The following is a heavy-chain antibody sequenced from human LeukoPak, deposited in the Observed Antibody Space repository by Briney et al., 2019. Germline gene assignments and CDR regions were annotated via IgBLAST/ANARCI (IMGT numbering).Heavy chain of an antibody. J-gene: IGHJ5*02. CDR3: AREVPGREWWRQINWFDP. D-gene: IGHD2-15*01. CDR2: IIPIFGTA. CDR1: GGTFSSYA. Sequence: EASVKVSCKASGGTFSSYAISWVRQAPGQGLEWMGGIIPIFGTANYAQKFQGRVTITADESTSTAYMELSSLRSEDTAVYYCAREVPGREWWRQINWFDPWGQGTLVTVSS. V-gene: IGHV1-69*13.